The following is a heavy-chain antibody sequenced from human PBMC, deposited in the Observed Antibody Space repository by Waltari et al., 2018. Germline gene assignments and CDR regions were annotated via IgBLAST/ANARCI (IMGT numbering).Heavy chain of an antibody. V-gene: IGHV1-18*01. D-gene: IGHD1-26*01. CDR1: GYSFTNYA. Sequence: QVQLVQSGGEVKKPGASVKVSCTASGYSFTNYAISWVRQAPGQGLECMGWIRDDTGNTIYAQNLQGRGTLTADTSSSTAYMELRSLRSDDTAVYYCARPSLGQYYFYGMEVWGQGTTVTVSS. J-gene: IGHJ6*02. CDR3: ARPSLGQYYFYGMEV. CDR2: IRDDTGNT.